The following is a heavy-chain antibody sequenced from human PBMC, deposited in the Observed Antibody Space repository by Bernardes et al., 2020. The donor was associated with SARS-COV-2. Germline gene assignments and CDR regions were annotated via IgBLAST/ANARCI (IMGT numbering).Heavy chain of an antibody. CDR1: GYSFSSYG. Sequence: ASVKVSCKASGYSFSSYGIIRVRQAPGQGLEWMGWISAYNGNIEYAQKFQDRVTMTTDTSANTGYMDLRSLRSDDTAVYYCARESTPGLRAIGYWGQGTLVTVSS. J-gene: IGHJ4*02. V-gene: IGHV1-18*01. D-gene: IGHD3-16*01. CDR3: ARESTPGLRAIGY. CDR2: ISAYNGNI.